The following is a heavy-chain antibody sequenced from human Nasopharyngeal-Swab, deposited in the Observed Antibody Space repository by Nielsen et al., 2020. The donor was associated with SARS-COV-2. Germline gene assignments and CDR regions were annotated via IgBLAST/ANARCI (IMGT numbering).Heavy chain of an antibody. CDR1: GFTFSSYN. CDR3: ARGCVLTGPSCYYYGMDV. J-gene: IGHJ6*02. D-gene: IGHD3-9*01. CDR2: ISSSSSYT. Sequence: GESLKISCAASGFTFSSYNMHWVRQAPGKGLEWVSSISSSSSYTYYADSVKGRFTISRDNAKNSLYLQMNSLRAEDTAVYYCARGCVLTGPSCYYYGMDVWGQGTTVTVSS. V-gene: IGHV3-21*01.